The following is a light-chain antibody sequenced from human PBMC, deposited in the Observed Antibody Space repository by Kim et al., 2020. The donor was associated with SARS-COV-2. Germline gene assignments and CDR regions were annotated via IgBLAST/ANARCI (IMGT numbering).Light chain of an antibody. CDR2: SAS. CDR1: ESVSSNY. J-gene: IGKJ1*01. Sequence: ELVLTQSPGTLSLSPGDRATLSCRASESVSSNYLAWYQQKRPGQAPTLLIYSASNRAAGIPDRFSGSGSGTLFTLTISGLEPEDVAVYYCQQYGSPPKVFGKGTKVDIK. V-gene: IGKV3-20*01. CDR3: QQYGSPPKV.